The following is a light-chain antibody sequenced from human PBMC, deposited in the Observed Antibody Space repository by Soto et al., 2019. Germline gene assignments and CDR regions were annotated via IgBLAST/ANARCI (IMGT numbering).Light chain of an antibody. CDR2: GAS. J-gene: IGKJ1*01. CDR3: QQYGSSPPVT. Sequence: EIVMTQSPATLSVSPGERATLSCRASESVGSNVAWYQQKPGQAPRVLIYGASIRATGIPARFSGSWSGTDFTLTISRLEPEDFAVYYCQQYGSSPPVTFGQGTKVDIK. CDR1: ESVGSN. V-gene: IGKV3-20*01.